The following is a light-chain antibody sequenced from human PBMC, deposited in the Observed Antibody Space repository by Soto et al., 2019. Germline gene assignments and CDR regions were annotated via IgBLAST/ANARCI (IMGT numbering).Light chain of an antibody. V-gene: IGKV3-15*01. CDR2: GAS. J-gene: IGKJ4*01. CDR3: QEYNKWPPLT. Sequence: EIVLTQSPATLSVSPGERATLSCRASQSVSGNLAWYQQKPGQAPRLLIHGASNWATGIPARFSGSGYGSAFTLTISSLQFEDFAVYYFQEYNKWPPLTFGGGTKVAIK. CDR1: QSVSGN.